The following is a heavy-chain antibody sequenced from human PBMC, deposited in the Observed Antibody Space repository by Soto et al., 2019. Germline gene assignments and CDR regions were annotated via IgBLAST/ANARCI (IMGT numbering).Heavy chain of an antibody. Sequence: GGSLRLSCAASGFTFSSYSMNWVRQAPGKGLEWVSSISSSSYIYYADSVKGRFTISRDNAKNSLYLQMNSLRAEDTAVYYCARAPSSSSYYYYYMDVWGKGTTVTVSS. CDR2: ISSSSYI. J-gene: IGHJ6*03. D-gene: IGHD6-6*01. CDR1: GFTFSSYS. CDR3: ARAPSSSSYYYYYMDV. V-gene: IGHV3-21*01.